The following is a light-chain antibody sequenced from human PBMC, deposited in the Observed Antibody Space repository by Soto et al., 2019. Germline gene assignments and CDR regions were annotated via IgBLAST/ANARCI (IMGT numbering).Light chain of an antibody. Sequence: DIRMTQSPSSLSASVGDRVTITCRASQSISSYLNWYQQKPGKAPKLLIDAASSLQRGVPSRFRCNGSGTDFTLTISSLQPEDFATYYCQQSSSTPWTFGQGTKVEIK. CDR1: QSISSY. J-gene: IGKJ1*01. CDR3: QQSSSTPWT. V-gene: IGKV1-39*01. CDR2: AAS.